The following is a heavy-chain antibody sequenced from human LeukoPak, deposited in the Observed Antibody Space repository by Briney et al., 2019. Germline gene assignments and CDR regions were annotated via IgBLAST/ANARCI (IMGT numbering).Heavy chain of an antibody. D-gene: IGHD4-23*01. CDR2: ISAYNGNT. CDR3: ARTHYGGSSKQPGDY. CDR1: GYTFTSYG. J-gene: IGHJ4*02. V-gene: IGHV1-18*01. Sequence: ASVKVSCKASGYTFTSYGISWVRQAPGQGLEWMGWISAYNGNTNYAQKLQGRVTMTTDTSTSTTYLELRSLRSDDTAVYYCARTHYGGSSKQPGDYWGQGTLVTVSS.